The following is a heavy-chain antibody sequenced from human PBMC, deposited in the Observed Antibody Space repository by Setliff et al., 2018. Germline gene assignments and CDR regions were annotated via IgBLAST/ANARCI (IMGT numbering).Heavy chain of an antibody. J-gene: IGHJ4*02. CDR1: GITFKNAW. V-gene: IGHV3-15*01. D-gene: IGHD1-7*01. CDR2: IKSATEDTAT. CDR3: ARDLFRNSGGLYC. Sequence: LRLSCAASGITFKNAWMTWVRQAPGKGLEWVGRIKSATEDTATDLAAAVKGRFTMSRDDSRNTVYLQMSSLKSEDTAIYYCARDLFRNSGGLYCWGQGTLVTVSS.